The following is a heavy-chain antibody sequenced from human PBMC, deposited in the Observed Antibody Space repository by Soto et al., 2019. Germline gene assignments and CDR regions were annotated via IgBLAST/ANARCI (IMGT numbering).Heavy chain of an antibody. Sequence: EVQLLESGGGLVQPGGSLRLSCAASGFTFSSYAMSWVRQAPGKGLEWVSAISGSGGSTYYADSVKGRFTISRDNSENTLYLQMNSLRAEDTAVYYCAKVVKGYYGMDVWGQGTTVTVSS. V-gene: IGHV3-23*01. CDR2: ISGSGGST. J-gene: IGHJ6*02. D-gene: IGHD3-22*01. CDR1: GFTFSSYA. CDR3: AKVVKGYYGMDV.